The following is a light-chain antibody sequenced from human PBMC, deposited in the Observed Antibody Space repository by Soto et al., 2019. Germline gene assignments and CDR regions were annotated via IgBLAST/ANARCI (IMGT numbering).Light chain of an antibody. J-gene: IGLJ2*01. V-gene: IGLV1-40*01. Sequence: QSVLTQPPSVSAAPGQRVTISCTGTTSNIGSSYDVHWYQQIPGTTPKVLIYANENRPSGVPDRFSGSRSGTSASLTISDLQAEDEADYFCHSYDRSLGAVVFGGGTKVTVL. CDR2: ANE. CDR1: TSNIGSSYD. CDR3: HSYDRSLGAVV.